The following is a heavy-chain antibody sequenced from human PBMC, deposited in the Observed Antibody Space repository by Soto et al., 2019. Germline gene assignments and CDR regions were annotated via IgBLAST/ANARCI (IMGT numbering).Heavy chain of an antibody. V-gene: IGHV3-23*01. CDR1: GFSFSAYA. J-gene: IGHJ4*02. D-gene: IGHD6-19*01. CDR3: AKVQIAVAANGYGFDY. Sequence: EVQLLDSGGGLVQRGGSLRLSCAASGFSFSAYAMSWVRQAPGKGLEWVSSISGRGDTTYYADSVKGRFTISRDNSKNALYLQMSTLRADDTAVYFCAKVQIAVAANGYGFDYLGQGTQVIVSS. CDR2: ISGRGDTT.